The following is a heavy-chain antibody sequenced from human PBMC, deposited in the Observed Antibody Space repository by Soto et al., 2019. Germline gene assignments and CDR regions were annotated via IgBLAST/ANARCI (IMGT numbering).Heavy chain of an antibody. CDR2: ISSSGSTI. J-gene: IGHJ1*01. CDR1: GFTFSDYY. Sequence: GGSLRLSCAASGFTFSDYYMSWIRQAPGKGLEWVSYISSSGSTIYYADSVKGRFTISRDNAKNSLYLQMNSLRAEDTAVYYCARERSPYCSSTSCYGAAEYFQHWGQGTLVTVPS. D-gene: IGHD2-2*01. V-gene: IGHV3-11*01. CDR3: ARERSPYCSSTSCYGAAEYFQH.